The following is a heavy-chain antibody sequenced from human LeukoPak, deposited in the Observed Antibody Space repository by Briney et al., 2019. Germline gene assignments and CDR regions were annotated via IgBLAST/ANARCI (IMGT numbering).Heavy chain of an antibody. D-gene: IGHD3-22*01. Sequence: GASVKVSCKASGYTFTGYYMHWVRQAPGQGLERMGWINPNSGGTNYAQKFQGRVTMTRDTSISTAYMGLSRLRSDDTAVYYCARDNDSSGYYYSFADYWGQGTLVTVSS. CDR2: INPNSGGT. CDR1: GYTFTGYY. J-gene: IGHJ4*02. V-gene: IGHV1-2*02. CDR3: ARDNDSSGYYYSFADY.